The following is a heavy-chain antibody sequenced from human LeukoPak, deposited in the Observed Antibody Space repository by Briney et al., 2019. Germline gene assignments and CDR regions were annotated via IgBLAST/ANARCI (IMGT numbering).Heavy chain of an antibody. D-gene: IGHD2-15*01. CDR2: IRYDGSNE. J-gene: IGHJ6*03. Sequence: GGSLRLSCAASVFSFSGYGMHWVRQAPGKGLEWVGFIRYDGSNEYYADSVKGRFTISRDKSKNTLSLQMNGLRVEDTAVYYCAKVMPPGRIRFYSYYMDVWGKGTTVTVS. V-gene: IGHV3-30*02. CDR3: AKVMPPGRIRFYSYYMDV. CDR1: VFSFSGYG.